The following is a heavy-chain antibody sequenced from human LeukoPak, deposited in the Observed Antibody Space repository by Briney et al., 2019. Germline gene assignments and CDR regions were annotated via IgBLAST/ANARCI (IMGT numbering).Heavy chain of an antibody. CDR3: GRSMDV. V-gene: IGHV3-7*01. J-gene: IGHJ6*02. Sequence: PGGSLRLSCTASGFTFSTYWMHWLRQAPGKGLEWVATIKQDGSKKYYVDSVKGRFTISRDNARNSLYLQMNSLRAEDTAVYYCGRSMDVWGQGTTVTVSS. CDR2: IKQDGSKK. CDR1: GFTFSTYW.